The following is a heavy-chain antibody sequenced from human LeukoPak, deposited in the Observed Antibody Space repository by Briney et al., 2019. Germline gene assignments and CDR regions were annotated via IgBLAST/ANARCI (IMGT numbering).Heavy chain of an antibody. Sequence: GGSLRLSCAASGFTFSSYAMHWVRQAPGKGLEWVAVISYDGSNKYYADSVKGRFTISRDNSKDTLYLQMNSLRAEDTAVYYCAKLFWDPSTVTHFDYWGQGTLVTVSS. CDR1: GFTFSSYA. CDR2: ISYDGSNK. CDR3: AKLFWDPSTVTHFDY. D-gene: IGHD4-17*01. J-gene: IGHJ4*02. V-gene: IGHV3-30-3*01.